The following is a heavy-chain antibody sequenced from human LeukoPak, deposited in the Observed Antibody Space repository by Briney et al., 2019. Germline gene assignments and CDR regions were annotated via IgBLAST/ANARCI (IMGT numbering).Heavy chain of an antibody. D-gene: IGHD3-22*01. V-gene: IGHV4-30-4*01. CDR3: ARHYYDSSGYDAFDI. J-gene: IGHJ3*02. CDR1: GGSISSGDYY. Sequence: SETLSLTCTVSGGSISSGDYYWSWIRQPPGKGLEWIGYIYYSGSTYYNPSLKSRVTISADTSKNQFSLKLSSVTAADTAVYYCARHYYDSSGYDAFDIWGQGTMVTVSS. CDR2: IYYSGST.